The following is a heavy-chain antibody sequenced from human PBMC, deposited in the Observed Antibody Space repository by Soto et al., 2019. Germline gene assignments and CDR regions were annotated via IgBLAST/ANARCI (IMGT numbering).Heavy chain of an antibody. CDR2: IHIGGGT. J-gene: IGHJ4*02. D-gene: IGHD2-15*01. CDR3: ARVMPYCSGGSCHSVDY. CDR1: GFTVSTNY. Sequence: EVHLVESGGGLVQPGESLKLSCVVSGFTVSTNYMTWVRQAPGKGLEWVSGIHIGGGTYYADSVDGRITISRDNSENTLYLQINNLRTEDTAVYHCARVMPYCSGGSCHSVDYWGQGTL. V-gene: IGHV3-66*01.